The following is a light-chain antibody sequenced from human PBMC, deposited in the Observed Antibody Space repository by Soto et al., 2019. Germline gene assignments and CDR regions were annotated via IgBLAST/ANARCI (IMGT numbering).Light chain of an antibody. CDR3: QSYDSSLSGPYWV. CDR2: GNS. V-gene: IGLV1-40*01. CDR1: SSNIGAGYD. J-gene: IGLJ3*02. Sequence: QLVLTQPPSVSGAPGQRVTISCTGSSSNIGAGYDVHWYQQLPGTAPKLLIYGNSNRPSGVPDRFSGSKSGTSASLAITGLQAEDEADYYCQSYDSSLSGPYWVFGGGTQLTVL.